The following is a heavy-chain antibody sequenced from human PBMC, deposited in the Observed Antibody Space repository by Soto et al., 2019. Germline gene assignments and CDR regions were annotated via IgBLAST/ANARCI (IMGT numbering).Heavy chain of an antibody. Sequence: QVQLEQSGSEVKKSGSSVKVSCKASGYSFSSHAITWVRQAPGQGLEWMGGIIPVFGTPSYAQKFQGRVTISAEKSTNTFYLELRSLRSEDTAVYYCARGGALSTSWYWGDGLDSGAQGTQVTVSS. CDR1: GYSFSSHA. CDR3: ARGGALSTSWYWGDGLDS. V-gene: IGHV1-69*06. CDR2: IIPVFGTP. J-gene: IGHJ4*02. D-gene: IGHD6-13*01.